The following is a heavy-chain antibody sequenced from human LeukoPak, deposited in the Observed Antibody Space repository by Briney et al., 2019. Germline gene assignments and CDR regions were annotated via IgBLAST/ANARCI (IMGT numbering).Heavy chain of an antibody. J-gene: IGHJ4*02. V-gene: IGHV3-11*06. Sequence: GGSLRLSCAASGFTFSDYYMSWIRQAPGKGLEWVSYISSSSGYTNYADSVKGRFTIPRDNAKNSLYLQMNSLRAEDTAVYYCASSSGWSRELDYWGQGTLVTVSS. CDR2: ISSSSGYT. CDR3: ASSSGWSRELDY. CDR1: GFTFSDYY. D-gene: IGHD6-19*01.